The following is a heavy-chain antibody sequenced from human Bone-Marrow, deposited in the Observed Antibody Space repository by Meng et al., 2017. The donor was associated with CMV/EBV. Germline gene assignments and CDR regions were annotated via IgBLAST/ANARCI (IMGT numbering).Heavy chain of an antibody. J-gene: IGHJ4*02. Sequence: GGSLRLSCKGSGYSFTSYWIGWVRQMPGKGLEWMGIIYPGDSDTRYSPSFQGQVTISADRSISTAYLQWSSLKASDTAMYYCARRINWGWEFDYWGQGTLVTVSS. CDR3: ARRINWGWEFDY. CDR2: IYPGDSDT. V-gene: IGHV5-51*01. CDR1: GYSFTSYW. D-gene: IGHD7-27*01.